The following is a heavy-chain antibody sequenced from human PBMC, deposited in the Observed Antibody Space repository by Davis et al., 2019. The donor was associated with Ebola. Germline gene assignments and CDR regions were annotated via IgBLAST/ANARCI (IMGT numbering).Heavy chain of an antibody. CDR3: AKHRGDNYYYYSMDV. D-gene: IGHD2-21*01. CDR1: GFNFINHA. Sequence: GESLKISCAASGFNFINHAMTWVRQAPGKGLEWVSSITGGGGSTHHADSVKGRFTISRDSWKNTLYLQMKSLRAEDTAIYYCAKHRGDNYYYYSMDVWGQGTTVTVSS. J-gene: IGHJ6*02. V-gene: IGHV3-23*01. CDR2: ITGGGGST.